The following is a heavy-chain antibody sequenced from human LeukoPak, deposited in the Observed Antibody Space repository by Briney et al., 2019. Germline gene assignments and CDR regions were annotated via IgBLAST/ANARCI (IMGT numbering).Heavy chain of an antibody. CDR1: GGSISSSSYY. CDR3: ARPYLRGTVINNWFDP. V-gene: IGHV4-39*01. J-gene: IGHJ5*02. D-gene: IGHD3-10*02. CDR2: IYYSGST. Sequence: SETLSLTCTVSGGSISSSSYYWGWIRQPPGKGLEWIRSIYYSGSTYYNPSLKSRVTISVDTSKNQFSLKLSSVTAADTAVYYCARPYLRGTVINNWFDPWGQGALVTVSS.